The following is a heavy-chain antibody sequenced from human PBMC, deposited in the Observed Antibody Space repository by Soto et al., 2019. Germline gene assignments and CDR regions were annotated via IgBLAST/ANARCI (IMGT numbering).Heavy chain of an antibody. CDR2: IKQDGSEN. V-gene: IGHV3-7*05. D-gene: IGHD3-16*01. CDR1: GFTFSSYW. Sequence: GGSLRLSCAASGFTFSSYWMSWVRQAPGKGLEWVANIKQDGSENYYVDSVKGRFTISRDNAKNSLYLQMNSLRAEDTAVYYCARRRAFGNYYGMDDWGQGTTVTVSS. CDR3: ARRRAFGNYYGMDD. J-gene: IGHJ6*02.